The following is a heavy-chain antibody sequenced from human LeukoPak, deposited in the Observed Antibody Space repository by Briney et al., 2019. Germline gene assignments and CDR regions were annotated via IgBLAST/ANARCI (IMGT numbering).Heavy chain of an antibody. CDR1: GYSFTSYW. CDR3: ARGYCSSTSCLRYNWFDP. CDR2: IYPGDSDT. Sequence: GESLKISCKGSGYSFTSYWIGWVRKMPGKGLEWMGIIYPGDSDTRYSPSFQGQVTISADKSISTAYLQWSSLQASDTAMYYCARGYCSSTSCLRYNWFDPWGQGTLVTVSS. V-gene: IGHV5-51*01. J-gene: IGHJ5*02. D-gene: IGHD2-2*01.